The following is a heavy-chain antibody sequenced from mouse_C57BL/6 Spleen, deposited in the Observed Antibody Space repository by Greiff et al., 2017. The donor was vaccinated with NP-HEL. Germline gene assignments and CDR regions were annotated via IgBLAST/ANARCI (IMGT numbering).Heavy chain of an antibody. D-gene: IGHD2-5*01. CDR2: IYPRSGNT. V-gene: IGHV1-81*01. CDR3: AREESSYYSNYVVWYFDV. J-gene: IGHJ1*03. CDR1: GYTFTSYG. Sequence: QVQLKQSGAELARPGASVKLSCKASGYTFTSYGISWVKQRTGQGLEWIGEIYPRSGNTYYNEKFKGKATLTADKSSSTAYMELRSLTSEDSAVYFCAREESSYYSNYVVWYFDVWGTGTTVTVSS.